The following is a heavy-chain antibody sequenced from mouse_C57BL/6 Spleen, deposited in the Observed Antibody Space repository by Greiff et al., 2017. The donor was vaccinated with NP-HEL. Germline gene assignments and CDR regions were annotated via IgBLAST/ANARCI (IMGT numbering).Heavy chain of an antibody. CDR3: ARSSYYGSSRGAWFAY. CDR2: IDPSDSYT. CDR1: GYTFTSYW. Sequence: VQLQQPGAELVMPGASVKLSCKASGYTFTSYWMHWVKQRPGQGLEWIGEIDPSDSYTNYNQKFKGKSTLTVDKSSSTAYMQLSSLTSEDSAVYYCARSSYYGSSRGAWFAYWGQGTLVTVSA. D-gene: IGHD1-1*01. V-gene: IGHV1-69*01. J-gene: IGHJ3*01.